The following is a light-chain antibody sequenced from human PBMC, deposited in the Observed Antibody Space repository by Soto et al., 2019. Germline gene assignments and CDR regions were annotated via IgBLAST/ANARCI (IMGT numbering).Light chain of an antibody. CDR3: HCYDMSLTAYV. Sequence: QSVLTQPPSVSGAPVQWVTISCYGSSSNIGATYDVHWYQQLPGTAPKLLIYGNNNRPSGVPDRFSGSKSGTSASLAIAGLQAEDDADYFCHCYDMSLTAYVFGTGTKVTVL. CDR1: SSNIGATYD. V-gene: IGLV1-40*01. J-gene: IGLJ1*01. CDR2: GNN.